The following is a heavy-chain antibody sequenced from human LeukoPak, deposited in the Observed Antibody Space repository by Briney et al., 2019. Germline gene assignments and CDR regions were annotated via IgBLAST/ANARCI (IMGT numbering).Heavy chain of an antibody. Sequence: ASVKVSCKASGYTFTSYYMHWVRQAPGQGLEWMGWINPNSGGTNYAQKFQGRVTMTRDTSISTAYMELSRLRSDDTAVYHCARVPRGDYGLDYWGQGTLVTVSS. CDR2: INPNSGGT. CDR1: GYTFTSYY. J-gene: IGHJ4*02. CDR3: ARVPRGDYGLDY. D-gene: IGHD3-10*01. V-gene: IGHV1-2*02.